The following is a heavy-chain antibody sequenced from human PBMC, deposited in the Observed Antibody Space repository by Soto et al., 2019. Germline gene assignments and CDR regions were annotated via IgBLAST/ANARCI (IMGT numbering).Heavy chain of an antibody. J-gene: IGHJ3*01. CDR3: ARDILSVGPRANDAFDV. Sequence: QVQLVQSGAEVRKPGASVNISCRASGFTFSDHLINWVRQVPGQSLEWMGWINPENGNTTYSQTFQGRVTIPRHSSASIVYVEVSDLPSEDTAVFYCARDILSVGPRANDAFDVWGQGTMVTVSS. CDR2: INPENGNT. D-gene: IGHD2-8*02. CDR1: GFTFSDHL. V-gene: IGHV1-3*01.